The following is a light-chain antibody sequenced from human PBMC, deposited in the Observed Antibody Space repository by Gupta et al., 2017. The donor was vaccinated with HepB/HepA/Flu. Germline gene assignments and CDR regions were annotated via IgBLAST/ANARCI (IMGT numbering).Light chain of an antibody. Sequence: THPPPVSGAPGKTARSPWGGNNIGGKSVHWYQQKPGQAPVLVINYDSDRPSGIPERFSGSNSGNTATLTISRVEAGDEADYYCQVWDSTNDHVVFGGGTKLTVL. CDR2: YDS. V-gene: IGLV3-21*04. J-gene: IGLJ2*01. CDR1: NIGGKS. CDR3: QVWDSTNDHVV.